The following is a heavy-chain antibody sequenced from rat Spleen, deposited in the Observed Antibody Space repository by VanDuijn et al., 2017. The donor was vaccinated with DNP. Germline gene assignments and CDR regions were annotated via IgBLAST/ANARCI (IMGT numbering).Heavy chain of an antibody. CDR1: GFIFNNYW. CDR3: ARERVITIAALLDY. J-gene: IGHJ2*01. V-gene: IGHV5-31*01. D-gene: IGHD1-2*01. Sequence: EVQLMESGGGLVQPGRSLKLSCVASGFIFNNYWMTWIRQAPGTGLEWVASITNTGGSTYYPDSVKGRFTISRDNAKSTLYLQMDSLRSEDTATYYCARERVITIAALLDYWGQGVMVTVSS. CDR2: ITNTGGST.